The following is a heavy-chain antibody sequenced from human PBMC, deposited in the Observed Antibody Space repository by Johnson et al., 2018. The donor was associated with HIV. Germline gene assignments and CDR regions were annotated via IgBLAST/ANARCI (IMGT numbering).Heavy chain of an antibody. J-gene: IGHJ3*02. Sequence: VQLVESGGGVVRPGGSLRLSCAASGFTFDDYGMSWVRQVPGKGLEWVSVIYSGDSTNYADSVTGRFTISRDNSKNTLYLQLNNLRAEDTAVYYCARGRWEATTYDDAFDIWGQGTMVTVSS. CDR1: GFTFDDYG. V-gene: IGHV3-66*02. CDR2: IYSGDST. CDR3: ARGRWEATTYDDAFDI. D-gene: IGHD1-26*01.